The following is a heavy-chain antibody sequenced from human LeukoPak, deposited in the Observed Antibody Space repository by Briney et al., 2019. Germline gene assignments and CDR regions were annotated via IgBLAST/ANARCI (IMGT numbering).Heavy chain of an antibody. CDR1: GASINSDTYY. CDR3: ARYQTGTMFAV. J-gene: IGHJ4*02. CDR2: RSHSGSA. V-gene: IGHV4-39*07. D-gene: IGHD1/OR15-1a*01. Sequence: SETLSLTCTVSGASINSDTYYWGWIRQPPGKGLEWIGIRSHSGSAYYNPSLRSRITMSLDTSENQLSLKLYSVTAADTAIYYCARYQTGTMFAVWGQGTLVTISS.